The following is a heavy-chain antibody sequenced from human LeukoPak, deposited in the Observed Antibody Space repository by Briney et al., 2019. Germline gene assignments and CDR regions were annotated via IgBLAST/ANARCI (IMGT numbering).Heavy chain of an antibody. D-gene: IGHD5-12*01. J-gene: IGHJ2*01. CDR1: GESISSYY. CDR3: ARGGGGYSWYFDL. CDR2: IYYSGST. V-gene: IGHV4-59*06. Sequence: SETLSLTCTVSGESISSYYWSWIRQHPGKGLEWIGYIYYSGSTYYTPSLKNRVTVSVATSKNQFSLRLSSVTAVDTAVYYCARGGGGYSWYFDLWGRGTLVTVSS.